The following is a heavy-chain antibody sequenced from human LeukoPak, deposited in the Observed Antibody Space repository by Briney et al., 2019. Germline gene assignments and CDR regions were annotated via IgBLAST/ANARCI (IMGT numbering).Heavy chain of an antibody. CDR1: GGTFSSYA. CDR2: IIPIFGTA. V-gene: IGHV1-69*01. J-gene: IGHJ3*02. D-gene: IGHD2-2*01. Sequence: SVKVSCKASGGTFSSYAISWVRQAPGQGLEWMGGIIPIFGTANYAQKFQGRVTITADESTSTAYMELSSLRSEDTAVYYCAREVVPAASAGAFDIWGQGTMVTVSS. CDR3: AREVVPAASAGAFDI.